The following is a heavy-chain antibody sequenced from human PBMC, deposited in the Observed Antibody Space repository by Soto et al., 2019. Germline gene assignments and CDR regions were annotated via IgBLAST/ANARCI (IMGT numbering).Heavy chain of an antibody. CDR2: IIPIFGTA. Sequence: QVQLVQSGAEVKKPGSSVKVSCKASGGTFSSYAISWVRQAPGQGLEWMGGIIPIFGTANYAQKFQGRVTITADESTGTAYMELSSLRSEETAVYYCARVGGEVRFGELFFHYGMDVWGQGTTVTVSS. V-gene: IGHV1-69*01. D-gene: IGHD3-10*01. CDR3: ARVGGEVRFGELFFHYGMDV. CDR1: GGTFSSYA. J-gene: IGHJ6*02.